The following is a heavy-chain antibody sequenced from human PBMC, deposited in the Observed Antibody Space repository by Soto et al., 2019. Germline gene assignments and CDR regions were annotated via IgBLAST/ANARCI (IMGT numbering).Heavy chain of an antibody. Sequence: ASVRVSCKASGYTFTGYYMHWVRQAPGQGLEWMGWINPNSGGTNYAQKFQGWVTMTRDTSISTAYMELSGLRSDDTAVYYCARDGSSGAGGYYYYGMDVWGQGTTVTVSS. V-gene: IGHV1-2*04. D-gene: IGHD3-10*01. J-gene: IGHJ6*02. CDR2: INPNSGGT. CDR1: GYTFTGYY. CDR3: ARDGSSGAGGYYYYGMDV.